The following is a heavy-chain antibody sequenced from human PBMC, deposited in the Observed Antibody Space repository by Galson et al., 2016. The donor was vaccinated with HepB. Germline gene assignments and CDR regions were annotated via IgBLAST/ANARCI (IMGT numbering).Heavy chain of an antibody. D-gene: IGHD6-19*01. CDR1: GFRFSIYA. V-gene: IGHV3-23*01. Sequence: SLRLSCAASGFRFSIYAMSWVRQAPGKGLQWVSAIGGSGDSTFYADSVKGRSTISRDNSKNTLFLQMNSLRAEDTAVYYCARNRWLVRPWPHRLDFWGQGTLVTVSS. CDR3: ARNRWLVRPWPHRLDF. J-gene: IGHJ4*02. CDR2: IGGSGDST.